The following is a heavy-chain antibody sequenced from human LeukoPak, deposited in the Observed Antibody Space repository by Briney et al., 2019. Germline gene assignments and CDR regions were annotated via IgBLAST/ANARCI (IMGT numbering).Heavy chain of an antibody. Sequence: SETLSLTCAVYGGSFSGYYWSWIRQPPGKGLEWIGEINHSGSTNYNPSLKSRVTISVDTSKNQFSLKLSSVTAADTAVYYCARCGVAAAGKRYFDCWGQGTLVTVSS. D-gene: IGHD6-13*01. V-gene: IGHV4-34*01. CDR2: INHSGST. J-gene: IGHJ4*02. CDR3: ARCGVAAAGKRYFDC. CDR1: GGSFSGYY.